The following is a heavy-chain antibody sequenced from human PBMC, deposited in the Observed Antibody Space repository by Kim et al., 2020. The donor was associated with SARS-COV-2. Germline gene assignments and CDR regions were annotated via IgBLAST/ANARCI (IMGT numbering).Heavy chain of an antibody. Sequence: YADSVKGRFTISRDNSKNTLYLQMNSLRAEDTAVYFCARMGPWSSRRLDYWGQGTLVTVSS. CDR3: ARMGPWSSRRLDY. J-gene: IGHJ4*02. V-gene: IGHV3-23*01. D-gene: IGHD6-19*01.